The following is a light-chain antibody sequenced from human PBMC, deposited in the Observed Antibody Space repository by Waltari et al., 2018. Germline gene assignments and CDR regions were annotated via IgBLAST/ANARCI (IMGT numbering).Light chain of an antibody. V-gene: IGKV3-20*01. CDR1: QSVRSSY. Sequence: ESVLTQSPGTLSLSPGERATLSCRASQSVRSSYLAWYQQKPGQAPRLLIYGASSRATGVPDRFSGSGSGTDFTVTISRLEPEDFAVYYCQQYGSSPWLTFGGGTKVEIK. J-gene: IGKJ4*01. CDR2: GAS. CDR3: QQYGSSPWLT.